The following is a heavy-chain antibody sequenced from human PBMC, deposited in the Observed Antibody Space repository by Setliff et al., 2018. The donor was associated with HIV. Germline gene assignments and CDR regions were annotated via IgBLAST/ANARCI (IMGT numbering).Heavy chain of an antibody. CDR2: IKLSSGGT. CDR1: GNSFNGDF. J-gene: IGHJ4*02. Sequence: ASVKVSCKAPGNSFNGDFLNWVRQAPGQGLEWMGNIKLSSGGTKFVQKFLGRVTMTRDTFTNTAFMELRRLNSDDTATYFCVTSPGSFTSVDETEAGDYWGQGTLVTVSS. D-gene: IGHD6-25*01. V-gene: IGHV1-2*02. CDR3: VTSPGSFTSVDETEAGDY.